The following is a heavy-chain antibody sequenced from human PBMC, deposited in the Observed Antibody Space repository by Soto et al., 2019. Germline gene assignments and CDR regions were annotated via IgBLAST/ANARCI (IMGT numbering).Heavy chain of an antibody. J-gene: IGHJ4*02. Sequence: SETLSLTCADYGGSFSGYYWSWIRRPPGKGLEWIGEINHSGSTNYNPSLKSRVTISEDTSKNQFSLKLSSVTAADTAVYYCARGRGPARARITMVRGIYYFDYWGQGTLVTVSS. CDR2: INHSGST. CDR1: GGSFSGYY. D-gene: IGHD3-10*01. CDR3: ARGRGPARARITMVRGIYYFDY. V-gene: IGHV4-34*01.